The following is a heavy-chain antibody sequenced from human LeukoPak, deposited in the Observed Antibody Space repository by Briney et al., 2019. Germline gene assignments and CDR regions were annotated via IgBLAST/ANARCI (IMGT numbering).Heavy chain of an antibody. CDR3: AKDRGRYYYGSGSGPDY. D-gene: IGHD3-10*01. CDR2: IRYDGSNK. Sequence: GGSLRLSCAASGFTFSSYGMHWVRQAPGKGLEWVAFIRYDGSNKYYADSVKGRFTISRDNSKNTLYLQMNSLRAEDTAAYYCAKDRGRYYYGSGSGPDYWGQGTLVTVSS. V-gene: IGHV3-30*02. J-gene: IGHJ4*02. CDR1: GFTFSSYG.